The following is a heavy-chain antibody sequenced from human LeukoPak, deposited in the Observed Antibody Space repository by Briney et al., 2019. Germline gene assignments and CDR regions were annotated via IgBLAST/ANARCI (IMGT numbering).Heavy chain of an antibody. J-gene: IGHJ4*02. CDR1: GFTFSSYL. Sequence: GGSLRLSCAASGFTFSSYLMSWVRQAPGKGLEWVAYIKPDGSEKDYVDTVKGRFTISRDNAKNSLYLQVNSLRAEDTAMYYCARDFYDSSGYYHGGYWGQGTLVTVSA. CDR3: ARDFYDSSGYYHGGY. CDR2: IKPDGSEK. V-gene: IGHV3-7*01. D-gene: IGHD3-22*01.